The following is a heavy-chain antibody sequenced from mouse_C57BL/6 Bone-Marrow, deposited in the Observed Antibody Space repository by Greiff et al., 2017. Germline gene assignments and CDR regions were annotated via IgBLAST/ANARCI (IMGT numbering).Heavy chain of an antibody. D-gene: IGHD2-4*01. J-gene: IGHJ1*03. CDR1: GYTFTSYW. Sequence: QVQLQQPGAELVKPGASVKLSCTASGYTFTSYWMTWVKQRPGQGLEWIGEIYPGSGSTNYNEKFQGKATMTVDTSSNTAYRQLSSLTSEDSAVYYWARWNYGGDFDVGGWGTAVTVT. V-gene: IGHV1-55*01. CDR3: ARWNYGGDFDVGG. CDR2: IYPGSGST.